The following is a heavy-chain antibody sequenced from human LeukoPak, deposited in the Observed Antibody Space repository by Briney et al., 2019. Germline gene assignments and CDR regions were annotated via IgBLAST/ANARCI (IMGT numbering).Heavy chain of an antibody. D-gene: IGHD3-22*01. CDR2: IYTSGST. CDR1: GDSVTGYY. V-gene: IGHV4-4*09. J-gene: IGHJ1*01. CDR3: ARHGHYYDSSGYLNAEYFQH. Sequence: SGTLSLTCTVFGDSVTGYYLSWIRQPPGKGLEWIGYIYTSGSTNYNPSLKSRVTISVDTSKNQFSLKLSYVTAADTAVYYWARHGHYYDSSGYLNAEYFQHWGQGTLVTVSS.